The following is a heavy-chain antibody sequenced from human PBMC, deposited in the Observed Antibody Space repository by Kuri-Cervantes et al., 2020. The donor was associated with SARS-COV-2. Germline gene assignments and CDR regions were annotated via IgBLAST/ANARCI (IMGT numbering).Heavy chain of an antibody. CDR2: ISGSGGST. D-gene: IGHD5-18*01. CDR3: ARGVTEMYNWFDP. Sequence: LSLTCAASGFTFSSYAMSWVRQAPGKGLEWVSGISGSGGSTNYADSVKGRFTISRDNSKNTLCLHMNSLRAEDTAVYYCARGVTEMYNWFDPWGQGTLVTVSS. CDR1: GFTFSSYA. J-gene: IGHJ5*02. V-gene: IGHV3-23*01.